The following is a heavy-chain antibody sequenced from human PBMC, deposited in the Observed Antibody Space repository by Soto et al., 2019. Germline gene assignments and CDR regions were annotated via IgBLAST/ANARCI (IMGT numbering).Heavy chain of an antibody. CDR3: ARGPSGDKVDY. CDR1: GGSISSGDYY. J-gene: IGHJ4*02. V-gene: IGHV4-30-4*01. CDR2: IYHSGST. Sequence: VQLQEPGPRLVEPSQTLSLTCTVSGGSISSGDYYWSWIRQPPGTGLEWIGHIYHSGSTYINPSLKRRVTISVDMSKNQFSLKVNSVTAADTAVYYCARGPSGDKVDYWGQGTLVTVSS. D-gene: IGHD1-26*01.